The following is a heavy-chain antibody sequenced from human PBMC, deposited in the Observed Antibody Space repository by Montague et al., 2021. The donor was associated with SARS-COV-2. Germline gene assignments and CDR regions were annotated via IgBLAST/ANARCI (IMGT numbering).Heavy chain of an antibody. CDR3: ARELQYNWFDH. J-gene: IGHJ5*02. CDR2: IYYQGTT. V-gene: IGHV4-59*01. Sequence: SETLSLTCTVSGGSIDSYYWSWLRQPPGKGLQWIGYIYYQGTTTYNHSLESRVTMSVDTSKNQFSLNLSSVTAADTAMYYCARELQYNWFDHWDQGTLVTVSS. CDR1: GGSIDSYY. D-gene: IGHD2-15*01.